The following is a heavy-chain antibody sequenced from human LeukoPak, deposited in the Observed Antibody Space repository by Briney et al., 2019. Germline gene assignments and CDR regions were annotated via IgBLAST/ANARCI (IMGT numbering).Heavy chain of an antibody. CDR1: GFTFTNSA. V-gene: IGHV1-58*01. CDR3: AADDLTRGY. CDR2: IVVGSGNT. Sequence: GTSVKVSCKASGFTFTNSAVQWVRRARGQRLEWIGWIVVGSGNTNYAQKFQERVTITRDMSTSTAYMELNSLRFEDTAVYYCAADDLTRGYWGQGTLVTVSS. J-gene: IGHJ4*02.